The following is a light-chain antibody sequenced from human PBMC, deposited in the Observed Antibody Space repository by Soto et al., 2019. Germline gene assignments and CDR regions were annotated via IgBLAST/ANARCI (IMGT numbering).Light chain of an antibody. J-gene: IGKJ1*01. CDR2: GAS. CDR1: QSISSSH. V-gene: IGKV3-20*01. CDR3: QQFDTSPWT. Sequence: EIVLTQSPGTLSLSPGERATLSCRASQSISSSHLAWYQQNPGQAPRLLIYGASTRATGIPGRFSGSGSETDFTLTISRLEPEDFAVYYCQQFDTSPWTFGQGTKV.